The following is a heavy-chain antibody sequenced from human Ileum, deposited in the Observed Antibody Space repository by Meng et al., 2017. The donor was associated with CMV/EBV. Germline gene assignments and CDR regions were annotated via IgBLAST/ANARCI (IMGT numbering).Heavy chain of an antibody. CDR2: INTNTGNP. J-gene: IGHJ5*02. Sequence: KTSGYTFMTYGINWLREAPGQRLEWMGWINTNTGNPTYAQDFTGRFVFSLDASVSTAYLQISGLRAEDTAVYYCTRGDGAHSAKFDRWGQGTLVTVSS. D-gene: IGHD5-24*01. CDR1: GYTFMTYG. V-gene: IGHV7-4-1*02. CDR3: TRGDGAHSAKFDR.